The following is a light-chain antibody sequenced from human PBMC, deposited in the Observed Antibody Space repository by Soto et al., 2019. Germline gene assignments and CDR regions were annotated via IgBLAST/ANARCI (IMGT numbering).Light chain of an antibody. V-gene: IGKV1-39*01. Sequence: DIQMTQSPSSLSASVGDRVSITCRASQNINTRFNWFYQKPGEAPKLLIYAASILHSGVPSRFSGSGSGTEFTLTINSLQPEDFATYYCQQSYNHPVTFGQGTRVDIK. CDR1: QNINTR. CDR2: AAS. J-gene: IGKJ5*01. CDR3: QQSYNHPVT.